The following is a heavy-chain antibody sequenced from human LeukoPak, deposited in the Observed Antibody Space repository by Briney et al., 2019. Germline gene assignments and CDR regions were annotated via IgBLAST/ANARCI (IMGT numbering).Heavy chain of an antibody. J-gene: IGHJ5*02. D-gene: IGHD6-13*01. CDR2: INHSGST. CDR1: GGSFSGYY. CDR3: ARGRGYSSSNWFDP. Sequence: SETLSLTCAVYGGSFSGYYWSWIRQPPGKGLEWIGEINHSGSTNYNPSLKSRVTISVDTSKNQFSLKLSSVTAADTAVYYCARGRGYSSSNWFDPWGQGTLVTVSS. V-gene: IGHV4-34*01.